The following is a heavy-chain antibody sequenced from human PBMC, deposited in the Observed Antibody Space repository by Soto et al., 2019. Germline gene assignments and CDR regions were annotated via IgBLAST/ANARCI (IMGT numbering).Heavy chain of an antibody. CDR2: IDYSGNT. CDR1: GGSISNYY. Sequence: SETLSLTCTVSGGSISNYYWNWIRQTPGKGLEWIGYIDYSGNTNYNPSLKCRVTISVDTSKNQVSLNVSSVTAADSAVYYCRGARPSLQELDYWGQGTLVTVSS. V-gene: IGHV4-59*01. CDR3: RGARPSLQELDY. D-gene: IGHD4-4*01. J-gene: IGHJ4*02.